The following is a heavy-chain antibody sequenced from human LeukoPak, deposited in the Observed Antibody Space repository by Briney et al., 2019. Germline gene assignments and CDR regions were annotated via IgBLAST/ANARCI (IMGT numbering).Heavy chain of an antibody. CDR2: ISAYNGNT. CDR3: AREREGIRLGELSYSDY. V-gene: IGHV1-18*01. D-gene: IGHD3-16*02. Sequence: ASVKVSCKASGYTFTSYGISWVRQAPGQGLEWMGWISAYNGNTNYAQKLHGRVTMTTDTSTSTAYMELRSLRSDDAAVYYCAREREGIRLGELSYSDYWGQGTLVTVS. CDR1: GYTFTSYG. J-gene: IGHJ4*02.